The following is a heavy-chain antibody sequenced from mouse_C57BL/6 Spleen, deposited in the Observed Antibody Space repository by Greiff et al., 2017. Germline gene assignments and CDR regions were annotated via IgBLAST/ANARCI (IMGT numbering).Heavy chain of an antibody. V-gene: IGHV1-52*01. CDR1: GYTFTSYW. CDR3: ARRYYGSSNYAMDY. Sequence: QVQLQQPGAELVRPGSSVKLSCKASGYTFTSYWMHWVQQRPIHGLEWIGNIDPSDSETHYNQKFKDKATLTVDKSASTAYMQLSSLTSEDSAVYYCARRYYGSSNYAMDYWGQGTSVTVSS. CDR2: IDPSDSET. D-gene: IGHD1-1*01. J-gene: IGHJ4*01.